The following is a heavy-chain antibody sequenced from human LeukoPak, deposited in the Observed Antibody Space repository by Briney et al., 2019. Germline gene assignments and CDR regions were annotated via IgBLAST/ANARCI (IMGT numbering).Heavy chain of an antibody. D-gene: IGHD6-13*01. CDR1: GYTFTGYY. J-gene: IGHJ4*02. CDR3: ARDRGYSSFDY. V-gene: IGHV1-2*04. CDR2: INPNSGGT. Sequence: ASVKVSCKAPGYTFTGYYMHWVRQAPGQGLEWMGWINPNSGGTNYAQKFQGWVTMTRDTSISTAYMELSRLRSDDTAVYYCARDRGYSSFDYWGQGTLVTVSS.